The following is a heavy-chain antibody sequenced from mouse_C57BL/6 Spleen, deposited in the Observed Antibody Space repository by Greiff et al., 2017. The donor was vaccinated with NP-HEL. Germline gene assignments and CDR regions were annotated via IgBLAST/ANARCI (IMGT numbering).Heavy chain of an antibody. V-gene: IGHV1-50*01. J-gene: IGHJ2*01. CDR3: ARGDYGNYVYYFDY. Sequence: QVQLQQPGAELVRPGSSVKLSCKASGYTFTSYWMDWVKQRPGQGLEWIGEIDPSDSYTNYNQKFKGKATLTVDTSSSTAYMQLSSLTSEVSAVYYCARGDYGNYVYYFDYWGQGTTLTVSS. D-gene: IGHD2-1*01. CDR1: GYTFTSYW. CDR2: IDPSDSYT.